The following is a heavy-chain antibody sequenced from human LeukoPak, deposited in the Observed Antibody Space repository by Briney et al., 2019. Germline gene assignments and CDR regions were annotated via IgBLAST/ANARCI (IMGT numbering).Heavy chain of an antibody. Sequence: GGSLRLSCAASGFTFSNYAMSWVRQAPGKGLEWVSAISGSGGSTYYADSVRGRFSISRDNSKNTLYLQMNSLRAEDTAVYYCAKVLGPYGDDAFDIWGQGTMVTVSS. CDR3: AKVLGPYGDDAFDI. V-gene: IGHV3-23*01. D-gene: IGHD4-17*01. CDR1: GFTFSNYA. J-gene: IGHJ3*02. CDR2: ISGSGGST.